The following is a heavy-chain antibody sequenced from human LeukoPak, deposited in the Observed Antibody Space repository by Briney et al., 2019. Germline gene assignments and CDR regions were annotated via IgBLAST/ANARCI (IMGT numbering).Heavy chain of an antibody. V-gene: IGHV1-69*13. Sequence: SVKVSCKASGGTFSSYAISWVRQAPGQGLEWMGGIIPIFGTANYAQKFQGRVTITADESTSTAHMELSSLRSEDTAVYYRARGGESYDILTGHTPWGQGTLVTVSS. CDR1: GGTFSSYA. D-gene: IGHD3-9*01. CDR2: IIPIFGTA. CDR3: ARGGESYDILTGHTP. J-gene: IGHJ5*02.